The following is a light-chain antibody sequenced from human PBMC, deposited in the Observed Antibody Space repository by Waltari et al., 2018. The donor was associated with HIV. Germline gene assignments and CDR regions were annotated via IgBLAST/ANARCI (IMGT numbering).Light chain of an antibody. V-gene: IGKV3-11*01. CDR3: QQRSNWPTWT. CDR2: DAS. Sequence: EVVLTQSPATLSSSPGDRATLSYRASQSVSSYLAWYQQRPGQAPRLLIYDASNRATGIPARFSGSGSGTDFTLTISSLESEDFAVYYCQQRSNWPTWTFGQGTKVEIK. J-gene: IGKJ1*01. CDR1: QSVSSY.